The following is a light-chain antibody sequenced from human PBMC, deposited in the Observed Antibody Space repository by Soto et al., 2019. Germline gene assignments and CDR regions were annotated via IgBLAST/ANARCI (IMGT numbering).Light chain of an antibody. V-gene: IGLV2-11*01. J-gene: IGLJ2*01. Sequence: QSALTQPRSVSGSPGQSVTISCTGTISDVGGYNYVSWYQQHPGKAPKLMIYDVNKRPSGVPDRFSGSKSGNTASLTISGLKAEDEADYYCCSYAGSHTLVLGGGTKLTVL. CDR3: CSYAGSHTLV. CDR2: DVN. CDR1: ISDVGGYNY.